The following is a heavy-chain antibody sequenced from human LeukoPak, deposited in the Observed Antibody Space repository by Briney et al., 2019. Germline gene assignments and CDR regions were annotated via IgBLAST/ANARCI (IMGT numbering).Heavy chain of an antibody. CDR3: AKDGGYLRGVHFDY. D-gene: IGHD5-12*01. CDR2: IRYDGSNK. CDR1: GFTFSSYG. Sequence: GGSLRLSCAASGFTFSSYGMHWVRQAPGKGLEWVAFIRYDGSNKYYADSVKGRFTISRDNSKNTLYLQMNSLRAEDTAVYYCAKDGGYLRGVHFDYWGQGTLVTVSS. V-gene: IGHV3-30*02. J-gene: IGHJ4*02.